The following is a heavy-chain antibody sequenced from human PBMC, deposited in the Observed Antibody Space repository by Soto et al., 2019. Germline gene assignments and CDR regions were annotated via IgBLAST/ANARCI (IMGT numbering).Heavy chain of an antibody. Sequence: GGSLRLSCAASGFTFSSYDMHWVRQATGKGLEWVSAIGTAGDTYYPGSVKGRFTISRENAKNSLYLQMNSLRAEDTAVYYCAAVYSSGFAPYRMDVWGQGTTVTVSS. CDR2: IGTAGDT. CDR3: AAVYSSGFAPYRMDV. D-gene: IGHD3-22*01. V-gene: IGHV3-13*01. J-gene: IGHJ6*02. CDR1: GFTFSSYD.